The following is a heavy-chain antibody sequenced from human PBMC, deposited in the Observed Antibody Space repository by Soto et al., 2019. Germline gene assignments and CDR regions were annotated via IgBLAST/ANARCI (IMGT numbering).Heavy chain of an antibody. J-gene: IGHJ4*02. V-gene: IGHV4-34*01. D-gene: IGHD2-2*01. CDR2: INHSGST. Sequence: SETLFLTCAVFGWSFSDYYWNWVRQPPGKGLEWIGEINHSGSTNYNASLKSRVTISVDTSKNQFSLKVSSVTAADTAVYYCARGGPSTSYYLSLWGQGTQVTVSS. CDR3: ARGGPSTSYYLSL. CDR1: GWSFSDYY.